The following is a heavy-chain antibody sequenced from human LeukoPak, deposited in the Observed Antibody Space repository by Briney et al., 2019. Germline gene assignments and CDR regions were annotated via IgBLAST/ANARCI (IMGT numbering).Heavy chain of an antibody. CDR2: INPNSGGT. D-gene: IGHD2-15*01. CDR3: ARGSLAARLLGYCSGGGCYLFDY. CDR1: GYTFTGYY. J-gene: IGHJ4*02. V-gene: IGHV1-2*02. Sequence: ASVKVSCKASGYTFTGYYMHWVRQAPGQGLEWMGWINPNSGGTNYAQKFQGRVTMTRDTSISTAYMELSRLRSDDTAVYYCARGSLAARLLGYCSGGGCYLFDYWGQGTLVTVSS.